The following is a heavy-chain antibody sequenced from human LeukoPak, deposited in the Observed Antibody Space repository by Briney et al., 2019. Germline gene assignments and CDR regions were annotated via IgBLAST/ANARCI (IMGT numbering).Heavy chain of an antibody. CDR1: GYTFTGYY. CDR3: ARGYYDILTGYPYNWFDP. V-gene: IGHV1-2*06. D-gene: IGHD3-9*01. Sequence: ASVKVSCKASGYTFTGYYMHWMRQAPGQGLEWMGRINPNSGGTNYAQKFQGRVTMTRDTSISTAYMELSRLRSDDTAVYYCARGYYDILTGYPYNWFDPWGQGTLVTVSS. CDR2: INPNSGGT. J-gene: IGHJ5*02.